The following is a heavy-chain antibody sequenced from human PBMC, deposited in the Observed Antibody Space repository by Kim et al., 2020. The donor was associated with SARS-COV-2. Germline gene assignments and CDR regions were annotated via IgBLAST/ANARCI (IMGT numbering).Heavy chain of an antibody. V-gene: IGHV3-11*01. CDR3: ARHYDSSGYSAFDI. CDR1: GFTFSDYY. D-gene: IGHD3-22*01. J-gene: IGHJ3*02. Sequence: GGSLRLSCAASGFTFSDYYMSWIRQAPGKGLEWVSYISSSGSTIYYADSVKGRFTISRDNAKNSLYLQMNSLRAEDTAVYYCARHYDSSGYSAFDIWGQGTMVTVSS. CDR2: ISSSGSTI.